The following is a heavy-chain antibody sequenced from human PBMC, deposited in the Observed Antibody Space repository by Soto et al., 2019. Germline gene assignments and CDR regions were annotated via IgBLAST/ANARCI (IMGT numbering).Heavy chain of an antibody. CDR1: GFTVSSNY. CDR2: IYSGGTT. CDR3: ARGASGTYR. V-gene: IGHV3-66*01. J-gene: IGHJ4*02. Sequence: EVQLVESGGGLVQPGGSLRLSCAASGFTVSSNYMTWVRQAPGKGLEWVSNIYSGGTTSYADSVNGRFTISRDNSKNTLFLQMNSLRDDDTAVYYCARGASGTYRWGQGTLVTVSS. D-gene: IGHD3-10*01.